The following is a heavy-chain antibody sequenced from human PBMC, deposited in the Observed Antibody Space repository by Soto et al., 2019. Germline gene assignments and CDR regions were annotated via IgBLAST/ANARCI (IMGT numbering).Heavy chain of an antibody. CDR1: GFTFTNYA. CDR2: FSGSAGST. CDR3: ARGGEATTYFFDY. J-gene: IGHJ4*01. Sequence: EVQLLQSGGNLAQPGGSLRLSCAASGFTFTNYAMSWVRQPPGKGLEWVSSFSGSAGSTYYPASVKDRFTISRDNSKSTLYLQMNSMRAEDTALYFCARGGEATTYFFDYWGQGTPVTVSS. V-gene: IGHV3-23*01. D-gene: IGHD1-1*01.